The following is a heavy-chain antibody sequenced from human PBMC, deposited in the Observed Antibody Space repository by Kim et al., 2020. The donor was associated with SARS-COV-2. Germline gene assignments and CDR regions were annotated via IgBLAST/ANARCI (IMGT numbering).Heavy chain of an antibody. D-gene: IGHD4-4*01. V-gene: IGHV7-4-1*01. CDR2: INTNTGNP. J-gene: IGHJ4*02. CDR1: GYTFTNYN. Sequence: ASVKVSCKASGYTFTNYNLSWLRQAPGQGLVWLGWINTNTGNPTYAKGFIGRLVFSLDTSVNTAHLQIDSLKTEDSAVYYCARDQDYSLHFDYWGQGTLVTVSS. CDR3: ARDQDYSLHFDY.